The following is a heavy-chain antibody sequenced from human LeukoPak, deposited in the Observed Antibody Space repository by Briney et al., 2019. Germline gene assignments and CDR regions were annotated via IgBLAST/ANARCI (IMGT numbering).Heavy chain of an antibody. CDR3: ARGSGYCTNGVCSLYYFDY. J-gene: IGHJ4*02. D-gene: IGHD2-8*01. V-gene: IGHV4-34*01. Sequence: SETLSLTCAVYGGSFSSYYWSWIRQPPGKGLEWIGEINHSGSTNYNPSLRSRVTISVDTSKNQFSLKLSSVTAADTAVYYCARGSGYCTNGVCSLYYFDYWGQGTLVTVSS. CDR1: GGSFSSYY. CDR2: INHSGST.